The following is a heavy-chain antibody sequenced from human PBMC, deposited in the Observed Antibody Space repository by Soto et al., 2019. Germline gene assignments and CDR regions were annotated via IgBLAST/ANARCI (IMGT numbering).Heavy chain of an antibody. V-gene: IGHV3-23*01. CDR3: ARRGSGSYYDY. CDR2: ISGSGDST. Sequence: EVQLLESGGGLVQPGGSLRLSCAASVFTFSSYAMRWVRQAPVKGLEWVSAISGSGDSTYYADSVKGRFTISRDNSKNTLYLQMNSLRAEATAVYYCARRGSGSYYDYWGQGTLVTVSS. J-gene: IGHJ4*02. D-gene: IGHD1-26*01. CDR1: VFTFSSYA.